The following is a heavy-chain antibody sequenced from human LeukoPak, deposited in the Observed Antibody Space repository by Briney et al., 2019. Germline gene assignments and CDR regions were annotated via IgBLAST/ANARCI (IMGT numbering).Heavy chain of an antibody. CDR3: ARGRERGYYPFDY. Sequence: SETLSLTCTVSGGSISSYSWSRIRQPPGKGLEWIGYIYYSDYTNHNPSLKSRVTMSVDTSKNQFSLKLTSVTAADTAVYYCARGRERGYYPFDYWGQGILVTVSS. CDR1: GGSISSYS. V-gene: IGHV4-59*01. J-gene: IGHJ4*02. D-gene: IGHD3-3*01. CDR2: IYYSDYT.